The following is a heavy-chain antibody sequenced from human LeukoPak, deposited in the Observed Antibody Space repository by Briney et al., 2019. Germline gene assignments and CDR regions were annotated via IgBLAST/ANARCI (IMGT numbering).Heavy chain of an antibody. V-gene: IGHV1-18*01. J-gene: IGHJ2*01. CDR3: SREGEGEDGTGHHNWYFDL. Sequence: GASVKVSCKASGYTFTSYDINWVRQAPGQGLEWMGWISPYNANTKYAQKFQGRVTMTTDTSTSTAYMELRSLRSDDTAMYYCSREGEGEDGTGHHNWYFDLWGRGTLVTVSS. D-gene: IGHD2-8*02. CDR2: ISPYNANT. CDR1: GYTFTSYD.